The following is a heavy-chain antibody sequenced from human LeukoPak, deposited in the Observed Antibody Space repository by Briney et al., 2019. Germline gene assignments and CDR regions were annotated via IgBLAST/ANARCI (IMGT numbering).Heavy chain of an antibody. J-gene: IGHJ4*02. CDR2: ISGSGGST. Sequence: GGSLRLSCAASGFTFSSYAMSWVRQAPGKGLEWVSAISGSGGSTYYADSVKGRFTISRDNSKNTLYLQMNSLRAEDMAVYYCAKAQQWLVGYYFDYWGQGTLVTVSS. CDR3: AKAQQWLVGYYFDY. CDR1: GFTFSSYA. V-gene: IGHV3-23*01. D-gene: IGHD6-19*01.